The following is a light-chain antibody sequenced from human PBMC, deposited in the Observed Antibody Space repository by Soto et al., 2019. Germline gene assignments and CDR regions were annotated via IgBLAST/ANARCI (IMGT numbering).Light chain of an antibody. Sequence: EIVLTQAPGTLALARGDGAALSCRASQTVNRNYLAWYHQKPGQPPRLLSYGVANRATGVPDRFSGGGSGPEFTLTLVSLEPDDFGTYYCQQYIDSPRTFGPGTRVEVK. CDR2: GVA. CDR1: QTVNRNY. J-gene: IGKJ1*01. V-gene: IGKV3-20*01. CDR3: QQYIDSPRT.